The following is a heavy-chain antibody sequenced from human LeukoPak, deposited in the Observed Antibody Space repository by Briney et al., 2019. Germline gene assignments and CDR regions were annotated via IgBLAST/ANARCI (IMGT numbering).Heavy chain of an antibody. Sequence: TGGSLRLSCAASGFTFSSYAMSWVRQAPGKGLEWVSAISGSGGSTYYADSVKGRFTISRDNSKNTLYLQMNSLRAEDTAVYYCARGWVGATLNYFDYWGQGTLVTVSS. D-gene: IGHD1-26*01. CDR3: ARGWVGATLNYFDY. J-gene: IGHJ4*02. CDR2: ISGSGGST. CDR1: GFTFSSYA. V-gene: IGHV3-23*01.